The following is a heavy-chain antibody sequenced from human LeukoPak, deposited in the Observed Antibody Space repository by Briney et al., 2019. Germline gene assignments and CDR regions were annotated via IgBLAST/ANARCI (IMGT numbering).Heavy chain of an antibody. Sequence: SETLSLTCAVYGGSFSGYYWSWIRQPPGKGLEWIGEINHSGSTNYNPSLKSRVTISVDTSKNQFSLQLNSVTPEDTAVYYCARGITFGGVIVQFDYWGQGTLVTVSS. V-gene: IGHV4-34*01. CDR2: INHSGST. CDR3: ARGITFGGVIVQFDY. J-gene: IGHJ4*02. CDR1: GGSFSGYY. D-gene: IGHD3-16*02.